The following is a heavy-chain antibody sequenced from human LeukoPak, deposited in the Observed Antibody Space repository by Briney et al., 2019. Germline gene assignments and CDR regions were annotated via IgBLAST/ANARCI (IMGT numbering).Heavy chain of an antibody. Sequence: QAGGSLRLSCAASGFTVRSNYMIGVRQAPAKGLEWCAVLYSGGPQYYADSVKGRFTISRDNSKNTLYLQMNSLRAEDTAVYYCARVGLTMVRGVIQGDNWFDPWGQGTLVTVSS. CDR1: GFTVRSNY. CDR2: LYSGGPQ. J-gene: IGHJ5*02. D-gene: IGHD3-10*01. CDR3: ARVGLTMVRGVIQGDNWFDP. V-gene: IGHV3-66*01.